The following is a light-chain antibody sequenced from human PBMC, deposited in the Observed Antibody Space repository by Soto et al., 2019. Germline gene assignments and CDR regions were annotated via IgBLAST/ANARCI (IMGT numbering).Light chain of an antibody. CDR1: SYDVGDYKY. CDR2: YII. J-gene: IGLJ1*01. Sequence: QSALTQPRSVSGSPGQSVTISCTGTSYDVGDYKYVSWYRQLPGKAPKLIMYYIIQRPSGVPARFSGSKSGNTASLTISGLQAEDEADSYCCSYAGVYSYVFGTGTKLTVL. CDR3: CSYAGVYSYV. V-gene: IGLV2-11*01.